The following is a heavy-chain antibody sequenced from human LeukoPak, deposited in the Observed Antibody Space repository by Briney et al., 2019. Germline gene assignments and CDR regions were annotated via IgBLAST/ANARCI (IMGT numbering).Heavy chain of an antibody. J-gene: IGHJ4*02. Sequence: ASVKVSCKASGGTFSSYAISWVRQAPGQGLEWMGWISAYNGNTNYAQKLQGRVTMTTDTSTSTAYMELRSLRSDDTAVYYCARDLTLYDSSGYYFDYWGQGTLVTVSS. V-gene: IGHV1-18*01. D-gene: IGHD3-22*01. CDR2: ISAYNGNT. CDR3: ARDLTLYDSSGYYFDY. CDR1: GGTFSSYA.